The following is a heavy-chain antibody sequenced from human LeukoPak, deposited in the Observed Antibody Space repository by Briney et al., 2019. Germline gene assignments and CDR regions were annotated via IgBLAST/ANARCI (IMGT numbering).Heavy chain of an antibody. CDR2: IKQDGSEK. CDR3: ARGTIAAAGDYYYDS. J-gene: IGHJ4*02. Sequence: TGGSLRLSCAASGFTFTSFWMSWVRQAPGKGLEWVANIKQDGSEKYYVDSVKGRFTISRDNAKNSLSLQMNSLRSEDTAVYYCARGTIAAAGDYYYDSWGQRTQVTVSS. CDR1: GFTFTSFW. D-gene: IGHD6-13*01. V-gene: IGHV3-7*04.